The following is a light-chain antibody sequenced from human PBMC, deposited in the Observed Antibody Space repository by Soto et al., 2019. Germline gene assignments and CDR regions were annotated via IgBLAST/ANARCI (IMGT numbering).Light chain of an antibody. CDR2: DVD. CDR3: CSYTSSSTYV. Sequence: QSALTQPASVSGSPGQSITISCTGTNSDVGGYNHVSWYQHNPGKAPKLMIYDVDNRPSGVSTRFSGSKSGNTASLTISGLQAEYEADYYCCSYTSSSTYVFGTGTKLTVL. J-gene: IGLJ1*01. V-gene: IGLV2-14*03. CDR1: NSDVGGYNH.